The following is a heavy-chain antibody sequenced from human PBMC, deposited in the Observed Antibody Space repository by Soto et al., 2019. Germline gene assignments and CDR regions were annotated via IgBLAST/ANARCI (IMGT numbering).Heavy chain of an antibody. CDR3: ARDKYDCSSTSCVSYGMDV. CDR1: GFTFSSYA. V-gene: IGHV3-30-3*01. CDR2: ISYDGSNK. J-gene: IGHJ6*02. D-gene: IGHD2-2*01. Sequence: DSGGGVVQPGRSLRLSCAASGFTFSSYAMHWVRQAPGKGLEWVAVISYDGSNKYYADSVKGRFTISRDNSKNTLYLQMNSLRAEDTAVYYCARDKYDCSSTSCVSYGMDVWGQGTTVTVSS.